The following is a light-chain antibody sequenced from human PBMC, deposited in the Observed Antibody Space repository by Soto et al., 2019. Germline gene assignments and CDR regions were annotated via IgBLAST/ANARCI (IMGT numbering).Light chain of an antibody. CDR1: TSNIGNNP. Sequence: QSVLTQPPSASGTPGQSVAISCSGSTSNIGNNPVSWYQQLPGTAPKLLIFTNDQRPSGVPDRFSGSKSGTSASLAISGLQSEDEADYYCASWDDSLNALVFGGGTQLTVL. CDR3: ASWDDSLNALV. CDR2: TND. V-gene: IGLV1-44*01. J-gene: IGLJ3*02.